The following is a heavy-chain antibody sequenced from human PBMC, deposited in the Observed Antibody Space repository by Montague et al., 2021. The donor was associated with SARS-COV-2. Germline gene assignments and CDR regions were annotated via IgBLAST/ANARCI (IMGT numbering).Heavy chain of an antibody. CDR2: IRPDGTST. V-gene: IGHV3-74*01. D-gene: IGHD3-10*01. J-gene: IGHJ4*02. CDR3: VRPLWFGDSDYYFES. Sequence: SLRLSCAASGFIFRSYWMHWVRQVPGRGLVWVSRIRPDGTSTHYAASVKGRFIISRDNAKNTLSLEMTNLRVDDTAIYYCVRPLWFGDSDYYFESWGQGTLVSVSS. CDR1: GFIFRSYW.